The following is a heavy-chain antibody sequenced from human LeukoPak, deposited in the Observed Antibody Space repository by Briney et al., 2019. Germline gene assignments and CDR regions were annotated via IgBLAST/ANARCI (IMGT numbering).Heavy chain of an antibody. Sequence: PGGSLRLSCAASGFTFSSYGMHGVRQAPAKGLEWVAFIRHDGSNKYYADSVKGRFTISRDNSKNTLYLQMNSLRAEVTAVYYCAKVLVGSTSLRAFDIWGQGTMVTVSS. D-gene: IGHD2-2*01. J-gene: IGHJ3*02. V-gene: IGHV3-30*02. CDR2: IRHDGSNK. CDR3: AKVLVGSTSLRAFDI. CDR1: GFTFSSYG.